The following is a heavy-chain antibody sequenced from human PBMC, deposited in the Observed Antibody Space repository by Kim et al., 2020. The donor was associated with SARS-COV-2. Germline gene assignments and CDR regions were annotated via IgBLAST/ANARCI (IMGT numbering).Heavy chain of an antibody. Sequence: GGSLRLSCAVSGIPFTNAWMNWVRQTPGKGLEWIGRIKSKTDGGTADYAAPVKGTFTISRDDSKNTLFLLMSSLKTEDSGVYYCTTVSMRWGQGTLVTVSS. CDR1: GIPFTNAW. CDR2: IKSKTDGGTA. J-gene: IGHJ4*02. D-gene: IGHD2-2*01. CDR3: TTVSMR. V-gene: IGHV3-15*01.